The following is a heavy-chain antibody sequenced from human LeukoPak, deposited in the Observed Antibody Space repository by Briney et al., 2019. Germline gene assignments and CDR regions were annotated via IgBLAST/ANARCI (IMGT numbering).Heavy chain of an antibody. V-gene: IGHV3-48*03. CDR3: ARDSTIFGVVPDGMDV. Sequence: GGSLRLSCAASGFTFSSYEMNWVRQAPGKGLEWVSYISGSGSTIYYADSVKGRFTISRDNAKNSLYLQMNSLRAEDTAVYYCARDSTIFGVVPDGMDVWGQGTTVTVSS. CDR2: ISGSGSTI. CDR1: GFTFSSYE. D-gene: IGHD3-3*01. J-gene: IGHJ6*02.